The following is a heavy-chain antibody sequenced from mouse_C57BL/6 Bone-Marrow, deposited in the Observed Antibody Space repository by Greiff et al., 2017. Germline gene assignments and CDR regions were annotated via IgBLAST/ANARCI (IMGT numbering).Heavy chain of an antibody. D-gene: IGHD2-1*01. Sequence: QVQLQQPGAELVMPGASVKLSCKASGYTFTSYWMHWVKQRPGQGLAWIGEIDPSDSYTNSNQKFKGKSTLTVDKSSSTAYMQLSSLTSEDSAVYYCAVYYGNPWFAYWGQGTLVTVSA. CDR2: IDPSDSYT. J-gene: IGHJ3*01. V-gene: IGHV1-69*01. CDR3: AVYYGNPWFAY. CDR1: GYTFTSYW.